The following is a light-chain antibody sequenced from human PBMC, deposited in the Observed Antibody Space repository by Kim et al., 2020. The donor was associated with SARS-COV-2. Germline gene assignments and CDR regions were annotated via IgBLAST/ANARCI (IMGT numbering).Light chain of an antibody. CDR1: HSVSSN. J-gene: IGKJ3*01. V-gene: IGKV3-15*01. Sequence: VSPGERATLSCRASHSVSSNLAWYQQKPGQAPRLLIYGASTRATGIPARFSGSGSGTEFTLTISSLQSEDFAVYYCQQYNNWPPFTFGPGTKLEIK. CDR2: GAS. CDR3: QQYNNWPPFT.